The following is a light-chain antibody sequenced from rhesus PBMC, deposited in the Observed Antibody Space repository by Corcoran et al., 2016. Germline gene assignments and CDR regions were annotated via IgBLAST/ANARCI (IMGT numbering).Light chain of an antibody. CDR1: QSVSSN. V-gene: IGKV3-35*01. CDR3: QQYNNWNS. CDR2: YAS. Sequence: EIVMTQSPATLSLSPGERATLSCRASQSVSSNLAWYQQQPGQAPRLPTYYASNRATGIPERFSGSGSGTDLPLTISSLEPEDVGVYYCQQYNNWNSFGQGTKVEIK. J-gene: IGKJ2*01.